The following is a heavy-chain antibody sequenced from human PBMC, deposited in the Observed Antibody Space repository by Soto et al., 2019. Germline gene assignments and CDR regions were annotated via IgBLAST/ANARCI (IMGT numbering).Heavy chain of an antibody. CDR2: IGAAGDT. CDR3: ASGAVAGSNFDY. J-gene: IGHJ4*02. D-gene: IGHD6-19*01. CDR1: GFTFSTSD. Sequence: GGSLRLSCAASGFTFSTSDFHWVRQVKGKGLEWVSAIGAAGDTYYAASVKGRFTISRENAKNSVYLQMDSLRSDDTAVYYCASGAVAGSNFDYWGQGTLVTVSS. V-gene: IGHV3-13*01.